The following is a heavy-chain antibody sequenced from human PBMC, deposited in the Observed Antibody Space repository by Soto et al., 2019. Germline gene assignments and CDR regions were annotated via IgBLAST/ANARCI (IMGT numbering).Heavy chain of an antibody. D-gene: IGHD6-6*01. J-gene: IGHJ3*02. CDR2: ISVSGGST. CDR3: AKDPYSSSPSPAFDI. V-gene: IGHV3-23*01. Sequence: GGSLRLSCAASGFTFSSYAMSWVRLAPGKGLEWVSAISVSGGSTYYAVSVKGRFTISRDNSKNTLYLQMNSLRAEDTAVYYCAKDPYSSSPSPAFDIWGQGTMVTVSS. CDR1: GFTFSSYA.